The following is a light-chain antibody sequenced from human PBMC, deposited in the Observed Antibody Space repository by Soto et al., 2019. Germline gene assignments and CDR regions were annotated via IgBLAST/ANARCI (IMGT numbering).Light chain of an antibody. V-gene: IGKV1-9*01. J-gene: IGKJ3*01. CDR3: QQLNTCPPFFT. Sequence: DIQLTQSPSFLSASVGDRVTITCRASQGIRSYLAWYQQRPGKAPELLIYGASTLRPGGASRFSGSGSETEFTLTISSLQPEDFATYYCQQLNTCPPFFTFGPVTKVYIK. CDR2: GAS. CDR1: QGIRSY.